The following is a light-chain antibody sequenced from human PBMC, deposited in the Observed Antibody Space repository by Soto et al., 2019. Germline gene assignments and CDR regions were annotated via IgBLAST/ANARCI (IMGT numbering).Light chain of an antibody. Sequence: QSVLTQPASVSGSPGQSITISCTGTSSDVGADNYVSWYQQHPGKVPKLMIYDVSGRPSGVSNRFSGSKSGNTASLTISGLQSGDEHDYFCSSFTSSNPYVFGTGTKVTVL. CDR3: SSFTSSNPYV. CDR1: SSDVGADNY. J-gene: IGLJ1*01. CDR2: DVS. V-gene: IGLV2-14*03.